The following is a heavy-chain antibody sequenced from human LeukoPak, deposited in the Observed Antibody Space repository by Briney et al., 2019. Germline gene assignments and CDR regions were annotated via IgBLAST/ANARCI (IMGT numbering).Heavy chain of an antibody. CDR1: GYTFTSYG. Sequence: GASVKVSCKASGYTFTSYGISWVRQAPGQGLEWMGWISAYNGNTNYAQKLQGRVTMTTDTSTSTAYMELRSLRSDDTAVYYCARDRSSSWYPPDGMDVWGQGTTVTVSS. D-gene: IGHD6-13*01. CDR2: ISAYNGNT. V-gene: IGHV1-18*01. J-gene: IGHJ6*02. CDR3: ARDRSSSWYPPDGMDV.